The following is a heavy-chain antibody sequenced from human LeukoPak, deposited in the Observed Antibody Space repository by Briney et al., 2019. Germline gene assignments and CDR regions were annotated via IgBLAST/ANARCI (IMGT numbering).Heavy chain of an antibody. CDR3: ARVGSAAPVTSSGHTIDY. CDR1: GFSLYTYS. Sequence: GESLRLSCAVSGFSLYTYSMNWVRQAPGKGLEWVSSITSTSTYIYYADSVKGRFTISRDNAKNSLYLQMNSLRVEDTAVYYCARVGSAAPVTSSGHTIDYWGQGTLVIVSS. J-gene: IGHJ4*02. CDR2: ITSTSTYI. V-gene: IGHV3-21*01. D-gene: IGHD3-22*01.